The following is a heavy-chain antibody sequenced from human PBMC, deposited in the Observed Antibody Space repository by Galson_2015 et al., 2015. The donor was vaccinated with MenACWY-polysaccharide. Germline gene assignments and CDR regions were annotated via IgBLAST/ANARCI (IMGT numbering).Heavy chain of an antibody. CDR3: AKYGIAVAGSLRNHFDY. D-gene: IGHD6-19*01. CDR1: GFSVSGDS. CDR2: IHSDGTI. V-gene: IGHV3-53*05. Sequence: SLRLSCAASGFSVSGDSMNWVRQAPGKGLEWVSVIHSDGTISYADSVKGRFTISRDNSKNTLYFQMNSLRPEDTAVYYCAKYGIAVAGSLRNHFDYWGQGTLVTVSS. J-gene: IGHJ4*02.